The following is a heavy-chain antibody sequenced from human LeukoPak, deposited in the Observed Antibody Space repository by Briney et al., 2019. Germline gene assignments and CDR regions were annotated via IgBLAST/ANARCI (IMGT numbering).Heavy chain of an antibody. CDR1: GGSISSSSYY. J-gene: IGHJ4*02. CDR3: ARSLVRGVIIRGGYFDY. V-gene: IGHV4-39*01. CDR2: IYYSGST. D-gene: IGHD3-10*01. Sequence: PSETLSLTCTVSGGSISSSSYYWRWIRQPPGRGLEWIGSIYYSGSTYNNPSHKRRVTISVDTSKNQFSLKVSSVTAADTAVYYCARSLVRGVIIRGGYFDYWGQGTLVTVSS.